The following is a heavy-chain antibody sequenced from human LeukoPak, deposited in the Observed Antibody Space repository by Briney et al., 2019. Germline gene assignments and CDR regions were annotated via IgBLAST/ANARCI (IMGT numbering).Heavy chain of an antibody. D-gene: IGHD6-13*01. CDR1: GGSISSSSYY. CDR3: ARGLGAAAGTGWFDP. CDR2: INHSGST. V-gene: IGHV4-39*07. Sequence: SETLSLTCTVSGGSISSSSYYWSWIRQPPGKGLEWIGEINHSGSTNYNPSLKSRVTISVDTSKNQFSLKLSSVTAADTAVYYCARGLGAAAGTGWFDPWGQGTLVTVSS. J-gene: IGHJ5*02.